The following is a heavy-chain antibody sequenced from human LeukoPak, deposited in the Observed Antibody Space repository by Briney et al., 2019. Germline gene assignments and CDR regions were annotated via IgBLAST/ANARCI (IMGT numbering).Heavy chain of an antibody. Sequence: SETLPLTCTVSGGSISTYYWSCIRQPPGKGLEWIGYIYYSGSTNCNPSLKSRVTISVDTSKNQFSLNLSSVTAADTAVYYCARGTNVGLYFDYWGQGTLVTVSS. J-gene: IGHJ4*02. V-gene: IGHV4-59*01. CDR2: IYYSGST. CDR3: ARGTNVGLYFDY. D-gene: IGHD1-26*01. CDR1: GGSISTYY.